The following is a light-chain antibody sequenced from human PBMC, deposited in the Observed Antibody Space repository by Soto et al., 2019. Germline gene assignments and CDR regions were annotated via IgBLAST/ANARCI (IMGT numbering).Light chain of an antibody. CDR2: DVF. J-gene: IGKJ5*01. V-gene: IGKV3-11*01. Sequence: EIVLTQSPGTLSLSPGEKATLSCRASRSLSTYLAWYQQKPGQAPRLLIYDVFNRAAGIPARFSGSGSGTDFTLTISSLEPEDFAVYYCQQRTDWPITFAQGTRLEIK. CDR3: QQRTDWPIT. CDR1: RSLSTY.